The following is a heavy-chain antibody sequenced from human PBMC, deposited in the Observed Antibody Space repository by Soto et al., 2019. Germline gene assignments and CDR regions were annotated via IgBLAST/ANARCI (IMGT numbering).Heavy chain of an antibody. CDR2: IYYSGST. CDR3: ARGARRVTIFGVVIIGAFDI. Sequence: SETLSLTCTVSGGSISSGGYYWSWIRQHPGKGLEWIGYIYYSGSTYYNPSLKSRVTISVDTSKNQFSLKLSSVTAANTAVYYCARGARRVTIFGVVIIGAFDIWGQGTMVTVSS. V-gene: IGHV4-31*03. CDR1: GGSISSGGYY. D-gene: IGHD3-3*01. J-gene: IGHJ3*02.